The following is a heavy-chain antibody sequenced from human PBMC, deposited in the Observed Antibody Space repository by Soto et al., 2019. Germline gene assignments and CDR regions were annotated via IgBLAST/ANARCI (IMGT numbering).Heavy chain of an antibody. CDR3: ARGGRAQYFDWLSQKDLDY. Sequence: GASVKVSCKASGYTFTSYYMHWVRQAPGQGLEWMGIINPSGGSTSYAQKFQGRVTMTRDTSTSTVYMELSSLRSEDTAVYYCARGGRAQYFDWLSQKDLDYWGQGTLVTVSS. J-gene: IGHJ4*02. V-gene: IGHV1-46*01. D-gene: IGHD3-9*01. CDR1: GYTFTSYY. CDR2: INPSGGST.